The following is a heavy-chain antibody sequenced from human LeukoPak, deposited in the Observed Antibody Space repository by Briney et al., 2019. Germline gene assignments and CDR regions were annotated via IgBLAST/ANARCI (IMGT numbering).Heavy chain of an antibody. Sequence: GGSLRLSCAASGFTFSSYAMHWVRQAPGKGLEWVAVISYERSNKYYADSVQGRFTSSRDNSKNTLYLKMNSLRAEDTDVYYCARNYPEPGTDAFDIWGQGTMVTVSS. CDR1: GFTFSSYA. V-gene: IGHV3-30-3*01. D-gene: IGHD1-14*01. CDR3: ARNYPEPGTDAFDI. CDR2: ISYERSNK. J-gene: IGHJ3*02.